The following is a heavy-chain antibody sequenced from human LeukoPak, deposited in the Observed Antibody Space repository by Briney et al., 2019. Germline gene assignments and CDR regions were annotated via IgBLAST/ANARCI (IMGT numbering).Heavy chain of an antibody. J-gene: IGHJ4*02. D-gene: IGHD5-24*01. CDR1: GFRLSTYW. CDR2: IKQDGSHK. CDR3: ARDPTPRDGYADY. Sequence: GGSLRLSCAASGFRLSTYWMSWVRQAPGKGLEWVANIKQDGSHKNYVDSVKGRFTISRDNAKNTLNLQMNSLRAEDTAVYYCARDPTPRDGYADYWGQGTLVTVSS. V-gene: IGHV3-7*01.